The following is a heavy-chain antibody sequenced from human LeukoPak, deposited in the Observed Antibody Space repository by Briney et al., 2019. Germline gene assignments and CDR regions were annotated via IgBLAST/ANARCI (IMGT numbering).Heavy chain of an antibody. CDR1: GFTFSSYW. D-gene: IGHD4-23*01. CDR2: ISSSSSYI. J-gene: IGHJ4*02. Sequence: GGSLRLSCAASGFTFSSYWMSWVRQAPGKGLEWVSSISSSSSYIYYADSVKGRFTISRDNAKNTLYLQMNSLRVEDTAVYYCARGRPHGNDYWGQGTLVTVSS. V-gene: IGHV3-21*01. CDR3: ARGRPHGNDY.